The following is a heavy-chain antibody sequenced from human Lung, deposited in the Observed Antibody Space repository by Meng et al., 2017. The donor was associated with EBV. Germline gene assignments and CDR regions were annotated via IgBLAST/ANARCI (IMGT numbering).Heavy chain of an antibody. CDR1: GDSISSFYY. J-gene: IGHJ5*02. CDR2: VHYTGST. D-gene: IGHD6-19*01. Sequence: QLRLRESGPGQVKPSETLSLTCTVSGDSISSFYYWGWIRQPPGRGLEWIGSVHYTGSTYYSPSLKSRVTVSVDTSKNQFSLRLTSVTAADTAVYYCARPFPSWQSPRLDPFGAWGQGTLVTVSS. CDR3: ARPFPSWQSPRLDPFGA. V-gene: IGHV4-39*01.